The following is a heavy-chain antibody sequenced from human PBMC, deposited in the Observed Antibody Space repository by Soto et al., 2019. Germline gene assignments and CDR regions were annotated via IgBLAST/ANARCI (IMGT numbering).Heavy chain of an antibody. CDR1: GYAFTSRA. V-gene: IGHV1-3*01. CDR3: ARDLSYCTNGVCYFDAFDI. Sequence: NFSSNRVGYAFTSRATPWDRQAPGQRLEWMGWINAGNGNTKYSQKFQGRVTITRDTSASTAYMELSSLRSEDTAVYYCARDLSYCTNGVCYFDAFDIWGQGTMVTVSS. CDR2: INAGNGNT. D-gene: IGHD2-8*01. J-gene: IGHJ3*02.